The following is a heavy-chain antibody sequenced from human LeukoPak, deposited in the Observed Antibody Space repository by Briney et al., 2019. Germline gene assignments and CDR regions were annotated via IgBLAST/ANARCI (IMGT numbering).Heavy chain of an antibody. J-gene: IGHJ4*02. CDR2: ISAYNGNT. CDR3: ARGQVGATENEPPFDY. V-gene: IGHV1-18*01. Sequence: ASVKVSCKASGYTFTSYGISWVRQAPGQWLEWMGWISAYNGNTNYAQKLQGRVTMTTDTSTSIAYMELRSLRSDDTAVYYCARGQVGATENEPPFDYWGQGTLVTVSS. CDR1: GYTFTSYG. D-gene: IGHD1-26*01.